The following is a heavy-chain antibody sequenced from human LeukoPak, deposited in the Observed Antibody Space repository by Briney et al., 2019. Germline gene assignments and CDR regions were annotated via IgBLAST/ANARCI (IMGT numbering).Heavy chain of an antibody. V-gene: IGHV4-59*01. CDR3: ARGDYYYYYMDV. Sequence: SETLSLTCNVSGVSISSYYWSWIRKPPGKGLEWIGYIYYSGSTNYNPSLKSRVTISVDTSKNQFSLNLSSVTAADTAMYYCARGDYYYYYMDVWGKGTTVTVSS. CDR2: IYYSGST. CDR1: GVSISSYY. J-gene: IGHJ6*03.